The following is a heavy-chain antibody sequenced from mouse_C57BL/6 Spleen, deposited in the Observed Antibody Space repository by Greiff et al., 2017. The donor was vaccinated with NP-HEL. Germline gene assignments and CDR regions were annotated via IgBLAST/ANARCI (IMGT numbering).Heavy chain of an antibody. D-gene: IGHD1-1*01. CDR1: GYSITSGYY. J-gene: IGHJ3*01. V-gene: IGHV3-6*01. CDR3: ARDRDYGSSFFAY. CDR2: ISYDGSN. Sequence: EVQVVESGPGLVKPSQSLSLTCSVTGYSITSGYYWNWIRQFPGNKLEWMGYISYDGSNNYNPSLKNRISITRDTSKNQFFLKLNSVTTEDTATYYCARDRDYGSSFFAYWGQGTLVTVSA.